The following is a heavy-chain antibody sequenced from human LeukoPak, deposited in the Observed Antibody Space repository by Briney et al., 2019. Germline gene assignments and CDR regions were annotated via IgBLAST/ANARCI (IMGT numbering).Heavy chain of an antibody. J-gene: IGHJ3*02. CDR1: GYTFTANY. D-gene: IGHD3-10*01. V-gene: IGHV1-2*02. CDR3: ARDRGGDAFDI. CDR2: INPNSGGT. Sequence: GASVKVSCKASGYTFTANYMHWVRQAPGQGLEWMGWINPNSGGTKYAQNFQGRVTMTRDTSISTAYMELSGLRSDGTAVYYCARDRGGDAFDIWGQGTMVTVSS.